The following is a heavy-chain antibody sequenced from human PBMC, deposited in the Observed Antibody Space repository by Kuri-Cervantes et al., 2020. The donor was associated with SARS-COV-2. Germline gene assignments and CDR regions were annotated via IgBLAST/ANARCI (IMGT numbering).Heavy chain of an antibody. D-gene: IGHD5-18*01. CDR3: AHRRVEYNYGRADY. Sequence: SGPTLVKPTQTLTLTCTFSGFSLSTSGVGVGWIRQPPGKALEWLALIYWNDDKRYSPSLKSRLTITKDTSKNQVVLTMTNMDPVDTATYYCAHRRVEYNYGRADYWGQGTLITVSS. V-gene: IGHV2-5*01. CDR1: GFSLSTSGVG. J-gene: IGHJ4*02. CDR2: IYWNDDK.